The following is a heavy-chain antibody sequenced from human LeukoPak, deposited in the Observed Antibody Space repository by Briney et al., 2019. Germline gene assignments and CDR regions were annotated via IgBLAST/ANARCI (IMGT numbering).Heavy chain of an antibody. J-gene: IGHJ4*02. V-gene: IGHV3-66*01. CDR1: GFTASSNY. D-gene: IGHD5-18*01. CDR3: ARDLNTARFDY. CDR2: IYGGGSP. Sequence: GGSLRLSCAASGFTASSNYMNWVRQAPGKGLEWVSAIYGGGSPYYADSVKGRFTISRDNSKNTLYLQMSSLRAEDTAVYYCARDLNTARFDYWGQGTLVTVSS.